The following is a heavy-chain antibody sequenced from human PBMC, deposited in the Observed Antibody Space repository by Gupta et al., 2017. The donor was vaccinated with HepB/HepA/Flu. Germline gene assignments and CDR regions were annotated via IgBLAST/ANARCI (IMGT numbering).Heavy chain of an antibody. J-gene: IGHJ6*02. D-gene: IGHD1-26*01. CDR2: MNPNSGNT. V-gene: IGHV1-8*01. CDR1: GYTFTSYD. CDR3: ARGGDPELQYYYYGMDV. Sequence: QVQLVQSGAEVKKPGASVKVSCKASGYTFTSYDINWVRQANGQGLEWMGWMNPNSGNTGYAQKFQGRVTMTRNTSISTAYMELSSLRSEDTAVYYCARGGDPELQYYYYGMDVWGQGTTVTVSS.